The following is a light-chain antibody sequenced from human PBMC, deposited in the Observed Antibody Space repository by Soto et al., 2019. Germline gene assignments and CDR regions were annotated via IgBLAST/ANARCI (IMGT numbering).Light chain of an antibody. V-gene: IGLV1-47*02. CDR3: AAWDDSLSGVV. J-gene: IGLJ3*02. CDR2: GNS. CDR1: SSNIGFNA. Sequence: QPVLTQPPSAYGTPGQRVTLSCSGGSSNIGFNAVNWYQQLPGAAPKLLMHGNSQRPSGVPERFSGSKSGTSASLAIIGLRTEDEADYYCAAWDDSLSGVVFGGGTKLTVL.